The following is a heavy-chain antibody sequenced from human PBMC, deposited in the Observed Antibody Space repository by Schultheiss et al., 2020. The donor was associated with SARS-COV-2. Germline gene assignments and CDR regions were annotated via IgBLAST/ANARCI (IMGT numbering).Heavy chain of an antibody. J-gene: IGHJ4*02. CDR2: ISWDGGST. D-gene: IGHD3-22*01. CDR1: GFTFDDYA. V-gene: IGHV3-43D*04. Sequence: GGSLRLSCAASGFTFDDYAMHWVRQAPGKGLEWVSLISWDGGSTYYADSVKGRFTISRDNSKNSLYLQMNSLRAEDTALYYCAKDMDSWRYYYDSSGYSPFDYWGQGTLVTVSS. CDR3: AKDMDSWRYYYDSSGYSPFDY.